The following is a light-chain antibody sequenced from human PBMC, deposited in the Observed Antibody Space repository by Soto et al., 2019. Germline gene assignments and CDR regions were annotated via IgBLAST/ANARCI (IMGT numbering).Light chain of an antibody. V-gene: IGKV4-1*01. CDR1: QSVLYSSNNKNY. CDR3: QQYYSTPLT. Sequence: DIVMTQSPDSLAVSLGERATINCKSSQSVLYSSNNKNYLAWYQQKPGQPPKLLIYWASTRESGVPDRFSGSGSGTDFTLTISSPQDEDVAVYYCQQYYSTPLTFGGGTKVEIK. J-gene: IGKJ4*01. CDR2: WAS.